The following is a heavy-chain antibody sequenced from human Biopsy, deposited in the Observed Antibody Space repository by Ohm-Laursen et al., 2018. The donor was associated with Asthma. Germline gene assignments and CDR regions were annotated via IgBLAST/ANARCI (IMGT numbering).Heavy chain of an antibody. CDR3: ARAGQCSSTSCYNPGWFDP. Sequence: SETLSLTCAVYGGSFSGYYWSWIRQPPGKGLEWIGEINHSGSTNYNPSLKSRVTISVDTSNNHFSLKLSSVTAADTAVYYCARAGQCSSTSCYNPGWFDPWGQGTLVTVSS. CDR2: INHSGST. CDR1: GGSFSGYY. J-gene: IGHJ5*02. D-gene: IGHD2-2*01. V-gene: IGHV4-34*01.